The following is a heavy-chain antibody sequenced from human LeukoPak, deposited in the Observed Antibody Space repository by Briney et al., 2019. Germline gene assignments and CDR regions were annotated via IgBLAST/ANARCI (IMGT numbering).Heavy chain of an antibody. CDR1: GGSISSYY. CDR3: ARGGELLGGRYFDY. V-gene: IGHV4-34*01. J-gene: IGHJ4*02. Sequence: SETLSLTCTVSGGSISSYYWSWIRQPPGEGLEWIGEINHSGSTNYNPSLKSRVTISVDTSKNQFSLKLSSVTAADTAVYYCARGGELLGGRYFDYWGQGTLVTVSS. CDR2: INHSGST. D-gene: IGHD1-26*01.